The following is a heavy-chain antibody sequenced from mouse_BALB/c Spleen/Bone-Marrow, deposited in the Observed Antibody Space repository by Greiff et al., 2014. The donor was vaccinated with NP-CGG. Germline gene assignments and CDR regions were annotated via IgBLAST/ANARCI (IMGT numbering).Heavy chain of an antibody. CDR3: ARDYLYYFDY. CDR1: GFTFTDHY. Sequence: EVNVVESGGGLVQPGGFLRLSCATSGFTFTDHYMSWVRQPPGKALEWLGFIRNKANGYTTEYSASVKGRFTISRDNSQSIVYLQMNTLRAEDSATYYCARDYLYYFDYWGQGTTRTVSS. CDR2: IRNKANGYTT. V-gene: IGHV7-3*02. D-gene: IGHD2-1*01. J-gene: IGHJ2*01.